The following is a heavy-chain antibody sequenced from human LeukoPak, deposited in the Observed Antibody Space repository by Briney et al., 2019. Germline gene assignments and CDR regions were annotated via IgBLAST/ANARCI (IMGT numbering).Heavy chain of an antibody. J-gene: IGHJ4*02. CDR1: VCTFSSYS. V-gene: IGHV3-21*01. Sequence: PGGSLRLSCAASVCTFSSYSMNWIRKAPGKGLEWVSSISSSTSYIYYADSVKGRFTISKDNAKNSLYLQMNSLRAEDTAVYYCARAGGSTVSHSDYWGQGTLVTVSS. CDR2: ISSSTSYI. D-gene: IGHD4-17*01. CDR3: ARAGGSTVSHSDY.